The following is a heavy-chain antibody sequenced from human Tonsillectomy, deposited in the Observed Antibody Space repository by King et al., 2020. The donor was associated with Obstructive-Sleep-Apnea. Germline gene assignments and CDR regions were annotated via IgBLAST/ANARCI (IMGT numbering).Heavy chain of an antibody. CDR2: ISSSSRYI. CDR3: ARDSYYDSSGYSDY. J-gene: IGHJ4*02. V-gene: IGHV3-21*01. Sequence: VQLVESGGGLVKPGGSLRLSCAASGFTFSSYSMNWVRQAPGKGLEWVSSISSSSRYIYYADSVKGRFTISRDNAKNSLYLQMNSLRAEDTAVYYCARDSYYDSSGYSDYWGQGTLVTVSS. CDR1: GFTFSSYS. D-gene: IGHD3-22*01.